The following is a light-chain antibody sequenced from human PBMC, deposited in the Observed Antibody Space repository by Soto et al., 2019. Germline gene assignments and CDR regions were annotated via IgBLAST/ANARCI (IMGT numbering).Light chain of an antibody. J-gene: IGLJ1*01. Sequence: QSVLTQPASVSESPGHSITISCTGSSSDVGGYKYVSWYQQHPGKAPKLLIYDVTNRPSGVSNRFSGSKSGYTASLTISGLQSEDEADYYCSSYTSFKTLVFGTGTKVTVL. CDR3: SSYTSFKTLV. CDR1: SSDVGGYKY. CDR2: DVT. V-gene: IGLV2-14*01.